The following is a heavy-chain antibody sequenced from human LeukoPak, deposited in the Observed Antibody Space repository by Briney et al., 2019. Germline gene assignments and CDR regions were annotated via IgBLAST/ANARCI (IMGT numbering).Heavy chain of an antibody. Sequence: GGSLRLSCAASGFTFSSYAMSWVRQAPGKGLEWVSAISGSGGSTYYADSVKGRFTISGDNSKNTLYLQMNSLRAEDTAVYYCANGDAGRPSEGLDYWGRGTLVTVSS. J-gene: IGHJ4*02. CDR1: GFTFSSYA. CDR3: ANGDAGRPSEGLDY. CDR2: ISGSGGST. D-gene: IGHD6-6*01. V-gene: IGHV3-23*01.